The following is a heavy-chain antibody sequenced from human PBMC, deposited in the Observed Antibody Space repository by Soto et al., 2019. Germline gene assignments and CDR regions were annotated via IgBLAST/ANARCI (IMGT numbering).Heavy chain of an antibody. J-gene: IGHJ4*02. D-gene: IGHD3-16*01. V-gene: IGHV1-18*01. Sequence: QVHLVRSGAEVKKPGASVKVSCTASGYTFTNFGISWVRQAPGQGLGWMGWISAYNGNTNYAQKFKGRVTMTTDTSTSTAYMELRSLRSDDTAVYYCAGGGTPIDSWGQGTLVTVSS. CDR1: GYTFTNFG. CDR3: AGGGTPIDS. CDR2: ISAYNGNT.